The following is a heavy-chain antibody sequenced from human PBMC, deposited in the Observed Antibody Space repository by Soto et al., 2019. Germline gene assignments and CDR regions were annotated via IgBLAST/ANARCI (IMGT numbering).Heavy chain of an antibody. J-gene: IGHJ4*02. Sequence: QVQLVQSRAEVKKPGASVKVSCKASGYTFTSYGISWVRQAPGQGLEWMGWISAYNGNTNYAQKLQGRVTMTTNTSTSTAYMELRSLRSDDTAVYYCASRHYYDSSGYFDYWGQGTLVTVSS. CDR2: ISAYNGNT. CDR1: GYTFTSYG. D-gene: IGHD3-22*01. V-gene: IGHV1-18*01. CDR3: ASRHYYDSSGYFDY.